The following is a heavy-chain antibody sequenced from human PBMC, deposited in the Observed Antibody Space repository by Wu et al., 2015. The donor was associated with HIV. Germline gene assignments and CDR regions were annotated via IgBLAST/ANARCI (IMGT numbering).Heavy chain of an antibody. D-gene: IGHD3-10*01. CDR3: AREVGAMLANWFDP. CDR2: ITPILGST. V-gene: IGHV1-69*11. Sequence: QVHLVQFGGEVKKPGSSVKVSCKASRDTFKRFAITWVRQAPGQGLECMGKITPILGSTVYTQKFQDRVTITADESTSTSYMELSSLTSEDTAVYYCAREVGAMLANWFDPWGQGTLVIVSS. J-gene: IGHJ5*02. CDR1: RDTFKRFA.